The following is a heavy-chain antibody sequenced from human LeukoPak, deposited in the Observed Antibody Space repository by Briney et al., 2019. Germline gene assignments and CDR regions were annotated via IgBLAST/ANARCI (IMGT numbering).Heavy chain of an antibody. Sequence: GGSLRLSCTASGFTFGDYAMSWVRQAPGKGLEWVGFIRSKAYGGTTEYAASVKGRFTISRDDSKSIAYLQMNSLRAEDTAVYYCAKVPLPTGVPYFDYWGQGTLVTVSS. CDR1: GFTFGDYA. CDR3: AKVPLPTGVPYFDY. J-gene: IGHJ4*02. D-gene: IGHD3-10*01. V-gene: IGHV3-49*04. CDR2: IRSKAYGGTT.